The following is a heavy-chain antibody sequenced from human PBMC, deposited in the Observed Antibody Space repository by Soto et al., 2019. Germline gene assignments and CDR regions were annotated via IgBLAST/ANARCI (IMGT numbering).Heavy chain of an antibody. CDR1: GGSISSSSYY. Sequence: SETLSLTCTVSGGSISSSSYYWGWIRQPPGKGLEWIGSIYYSGSTYYNPSLKSRVTISVDTSKNQFSLKLSSVTAADTAVYYCASLVRRTYYYDSSGYVTYYYYYGMDVWGQGTTVT. J-gene: IGHJ6*02. CDR2: IYYSGST. D-gene: IGHD3-22*01. CDR3: ASLVRRTYYYDSSGYVTYYYYYGMDV. V-gene: IGHV4-39*01.